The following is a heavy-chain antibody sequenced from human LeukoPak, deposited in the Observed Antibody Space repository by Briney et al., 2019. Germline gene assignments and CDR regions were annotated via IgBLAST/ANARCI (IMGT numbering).Heavy chain of an antibody. Sequence: SETLSLTCTVSGGSISSSSYYWGWIRQPPGKGLEWIGSIYYSGSTYYNPSLKSRVTISVDTSKNQFSLKLSSVTAADTAVYYCERRLGDCSSTSCYFRFDPWGQGTLVTVSS. CDR2: IYYSGST. D-gene: IGHD2-2*01. V-gene: IGHV4-39*01. CDR3: ERRLGDCSSTSCYFRFDP. J-gene: IGHJ5*02. CDR1: GGSISSSSYY.